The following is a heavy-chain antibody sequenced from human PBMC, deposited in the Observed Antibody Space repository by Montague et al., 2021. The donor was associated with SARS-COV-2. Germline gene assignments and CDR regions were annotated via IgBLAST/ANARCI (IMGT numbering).Heavy chain of an antibody. CDR3: ARDHMTTMFMVYYYGMDV. CDR1: GDSISSYY. D-gene: IGHD5-24*01. V-gene: IGHV4-4*07. Sequence: SETLSLTCTVSGDSISSYYWSWIRQPAGKGLEWIWRIYTSGSTKXXPSLTSRVTMSVETSKNQFSLKLSSVTAADTAVYYCARDHMTTMFMVYYYGMDVWGQGTTVTVSS. CDR2: IYTSGST. J-gene: IGHJ6*02.